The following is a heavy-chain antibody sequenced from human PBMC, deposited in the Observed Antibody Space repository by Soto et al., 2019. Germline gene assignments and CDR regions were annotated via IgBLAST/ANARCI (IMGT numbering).Heavy chain of an antibody. Sequence: QVQLVQSGAEVKKPGSSVKVSCKASGGTFSSYAISWVRQAPGQGLEWRGGIIPIFGSATYAQKFQGRVTITADESTSTAYMELSSLRSEDTAVYYCARVSNYYDSSGSIDYWGQGTLVTVSS. V-gene: IGHV1-69*01. J-gene: IGHJ4*02. D-gene: IGHD3-22*01. CDR3: ARVSNYYDSSGSIDY. CDR2: IIPIFGSA. CDR1: GGTFSSYA.